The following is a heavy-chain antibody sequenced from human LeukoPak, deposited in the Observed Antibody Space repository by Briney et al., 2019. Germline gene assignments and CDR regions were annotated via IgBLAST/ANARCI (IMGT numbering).Heavy chain of an antibody. CDR2: IIPIFGTA. CDR3: ARVGAVQTFDY. CDR1: GGTFSSYA. D-gene: IGHD4/OR15-4a*01. V-gene: IGHV1-69*05. J-gene: IGHJ4*02. Sequence: GASVKVSCKASGGTFSSYAISWVRHAPGQGLEWMGGIIPIFGTANYAQKFQGRVTITTDESTSTAYMELSSLRSEDTAVYYCARVGAVQTFDYWGQGTLVTVSS.